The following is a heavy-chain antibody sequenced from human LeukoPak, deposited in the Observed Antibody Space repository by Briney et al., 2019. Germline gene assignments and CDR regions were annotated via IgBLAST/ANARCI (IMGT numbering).Heavy chain of an antibody. Sequence: PSETLSLTCTVSGGSINTASYSWTWIRQQPGKGLEWIGYICYSGITYYNPSLRSRISISVDTSKNQFSLKMSSVTAADTAVYYCARKTGNGDHHIDYWGQGTLVTVSS. CDR1: GGSINTASYS. CDR3: ARKTGNGDHHIDY. CDR2: ICYSGIT. V-gene: IGHV4-31*03. J-gene: IGHJ4*02. D-gene: IGHD2-21*02.